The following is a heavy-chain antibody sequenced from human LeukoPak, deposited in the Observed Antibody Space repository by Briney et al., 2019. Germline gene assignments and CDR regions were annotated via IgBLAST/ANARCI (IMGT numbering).Heavy chain of an antibody. J-gene: IGHJ2*01. CDR2: INSSGSTI. CDR1: GFPFSSYE. Sequence: GALSLSFAASGFPFSSYEMNWGRPAPGKGVGGGSYINSSGSTIYYADSVKGRFTISRDNAKNSLYLQMNSLRAEDTAVYYCAREQPPLYWYFDLWGRGTLVTVSS. V-gene: IGHV3-48*03. CDR3: AREQPPLYWYFDL.